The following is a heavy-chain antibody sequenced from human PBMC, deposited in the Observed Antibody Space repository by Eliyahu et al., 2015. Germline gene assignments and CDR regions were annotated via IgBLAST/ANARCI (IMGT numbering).Heavy chain of an antibody. CDR1: GXXFRSHG. Sequence: QVQLVESGGGVVQPGGSLXLSCAXSGXXFRSHGMHWVRQAPGKGLEWVAVIWYDGTNKYYADSVKGRSTISRDNSKNMLYLQMNSLSADDTAVYYCARDLGMITATCFDYWGQGTPVTVSS. CDR2: IWYDGTNK. J-gene: IGHJ4*02. CDR3: ARDLGMITATCFDY. V-gene: IGHV3-33*01. D-gene: IGHD3-16*01.